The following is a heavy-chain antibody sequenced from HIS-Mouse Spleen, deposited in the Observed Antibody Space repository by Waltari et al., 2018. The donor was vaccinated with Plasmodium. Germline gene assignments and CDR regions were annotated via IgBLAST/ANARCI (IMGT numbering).Heavy chain of an antibody. CDR3: ARGVTGDAFDI. CDR1: GFTFSRYA. D-gene: IGHD7-27*01. Sequence: CAASGFTFSRYAMHWVRQAPGKGLEWVAVISYDGSNKYYADSVKGRFTISRDNSKNTLYLQMNSLRAEDTAVYYCARGVTGDAFDIWGQGTMVTVSS. CDR2: ISYDGSNK. V-gene: IGHV3-30*04. J-gene: IGHJ3*02.